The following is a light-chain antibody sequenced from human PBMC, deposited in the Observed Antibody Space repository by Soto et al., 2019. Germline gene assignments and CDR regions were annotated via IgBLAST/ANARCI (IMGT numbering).Light chain of an antibody. CDR2: AAY. CDR3: KKYNSALLT. V-gene: IGKV1-27*01. J-gene: IGKJ3*01. Sequence: DIQMTQSPSSRSASVGDRVTITCRASQGISNYLAWYQQKPGKVPKRLIYAAYTLQSGVPSRFSGSGSGTDFTLTIISLQPEDVATYYCKKYNSALLTFGPETKVDIK. CDR1: QGISNY.